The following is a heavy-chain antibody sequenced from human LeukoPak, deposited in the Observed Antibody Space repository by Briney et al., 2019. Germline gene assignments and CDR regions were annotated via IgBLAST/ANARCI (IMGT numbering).Heavy chain of an antibody. CDR3: AKAPAQQWLAYFDY. CDR1: GFTFSSYG. J-gene: IGHJ4*02. Sequence: QPGGSLRLSCAASGFTFSSYGMHWVRQAPGKGLEWVAFIRYDGSNKYYADSVEGRFTISRDNSKNTLYLQMNSLRAEDTAVYYCAKAPAQQWLAYFDYWGQGTLVTVSS. D-gene: IGHD6-19*01. V-gene: IGHV3-30*02. CDR2: IRYDGSNK.